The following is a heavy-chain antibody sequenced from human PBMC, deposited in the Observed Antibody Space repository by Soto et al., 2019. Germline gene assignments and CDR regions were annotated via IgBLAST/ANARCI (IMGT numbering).Heavy chain of an antibody. V-gene: IGHV4-4*02. CDR3: ARRYQQLYSLQYYNGMDV. CDR1: GGSVSSSNW. Sequence: QVQLQESGPGLVKPSGTLSLTCAVSGGSVSSSNWWSWVRQPPGKGLEWIGEIYHSGSTNYNPSPKSRVTISIDKSNNQFSLKLSSVTAADTAVYYWARRYQQLYSLQYYNGMDVWGQGTTVTVSS. CDR2: IYHSGST. J-gene: IGHJ6*02. D-gene: IGHD2-2*02.